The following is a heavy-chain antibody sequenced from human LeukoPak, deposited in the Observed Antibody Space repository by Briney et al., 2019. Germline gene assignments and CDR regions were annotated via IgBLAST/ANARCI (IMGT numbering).Heavy chain of an antibody. D-gene: IGHD3-22*01. V-gene: IGHV4-59*01. CDR2: IYYSGST. CDR1: GGSISSYY. J-gene: IGHJ4*02. CDR3: ARWDSSGSHFDY. Sequence: PSETLSLTCTVSGGSISSYYWSWLRQPPGKGRELIGYIYYSGSTNYNPSLKSRVTISVDTSKNQFSLKLSSVTGADAAVYYCARWDSSGSHFDYWGQGTLVTVSS.